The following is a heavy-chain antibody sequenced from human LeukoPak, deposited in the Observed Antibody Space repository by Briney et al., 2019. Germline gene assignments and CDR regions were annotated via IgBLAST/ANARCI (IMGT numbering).Heavy chain of an antibody. Sequence: PGGSLRLSCAASGFTFSSYGMSWVRQAPGKGLEWVSAISGSGGSTYYADSVKGRFTTSRDNAKNTLYLQMNSLRAEDTAVYYCARDSSSYYYYYYMDVWGKGTTVTVSS. CDR1: GFTFSSYG. V-gene: IGHV3-23*01. CDR2: ISGSGGST. CDR3: ARDSSSYYYYYYMDV. J-gene: IGHJ6*03. D-gene: IGHD6-6*01.